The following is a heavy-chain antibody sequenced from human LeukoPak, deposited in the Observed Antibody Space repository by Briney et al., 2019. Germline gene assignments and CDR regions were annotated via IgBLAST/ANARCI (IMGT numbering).Heavy chain of an antibody. CDR3: ASGSSWSVGYFDY. D-gene: IGHD6-13*01. CDR1: GYTFTGYN. Sequence: GASVKVSCTASGYTFTGYNMHWVRQAPRQRGGWMGWINPNSGGSNYAQKFQGRVTMDRDTSISTVYMELSRVRSDDTDVYYCASGSSWSVGYFDYWGQGTLVTVSS. CDR2: INPNSGGS. V-gene: IGHV1-2*02. J-gene: IGHJ4*02.